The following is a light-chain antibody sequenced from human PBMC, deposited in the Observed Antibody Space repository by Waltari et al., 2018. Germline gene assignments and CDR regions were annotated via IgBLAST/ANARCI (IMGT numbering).Light chain of an antibody. CDR2: GNS. J-gene: IGLJ2*01. CDR1: SPNIGSTYD. V-gene: IGLV1-40*01. Sequence: QSVLTQPPSVSGAPGQTVTIPSTGSSPNIGSTYDVHSYQQLPGTAPKLLIYGNSNRPSGVPDRFSGSKSGTSASLAITGLQAEDEADYYCQSYDRSLNGHVVFGGGTKVTVL. CDR3: QSYDRSLNGHVV.